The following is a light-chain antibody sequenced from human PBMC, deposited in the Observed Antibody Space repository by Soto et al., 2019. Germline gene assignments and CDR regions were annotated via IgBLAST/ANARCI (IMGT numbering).Light chain of an antibody. CDR3: QHYGTSPFT. Sequence: EIVLTQSPGTLSLSPGERATLSCRASQSVNSSYLAWYQQKPGQAPRLLIYGASSRATGFPDRFSGSGSGTDFTLTISRLEPEDFALYYCQHYGTSPFTFGQGTRLEIK. J-gene: IGKJ5*01. CDR2: GAS. CDR1: QSVNSSY. V-gene: IGKV3-20*01.